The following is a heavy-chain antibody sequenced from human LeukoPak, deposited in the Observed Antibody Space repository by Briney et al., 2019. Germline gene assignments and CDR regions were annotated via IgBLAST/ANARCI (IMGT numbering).Heavy chain of an antibody. Sequence: PGGSLRLSCAASGFTFSVYSMNWVRQAPGKGLEWVSSISSSSSYIYYADSVKGRFTISRDNAKNSLYLQMNSLRAEDTAVYYCARARYSSGSYCGGGSDPWGQGTLVTVSS. CDR3: ARARYSSGSYCGGGSDP. V-gene: IGHV3-21*01. J-gene: IGHJ5*02. CDR1: GFTFSVYS. CDR2: ISSSSSYI. D-gene: IGHD3-10*01.